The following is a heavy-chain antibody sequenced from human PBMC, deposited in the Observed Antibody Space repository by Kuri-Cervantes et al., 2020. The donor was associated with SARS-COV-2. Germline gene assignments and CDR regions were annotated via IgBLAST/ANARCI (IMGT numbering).Heavy chain of an antibody. CDR3: ASIELDGVAQFEIFDY. J-gene: IGHJ4*02. CDR1: GGSISSHY. V-gene: IGHV4-59*08. D-gene: IGHD2-8*02. Sequence: GSLRLSCTVSGGSISSHYWSWIRQPPGKGLEWIGSIYHSGSTYYNPSLKSRVTISVDTSKNQFSLKLSSVTAADTAVYYCASIELDGVAQFEIFDYWGQGTLVTVSS. CDR2: IYHSGST.